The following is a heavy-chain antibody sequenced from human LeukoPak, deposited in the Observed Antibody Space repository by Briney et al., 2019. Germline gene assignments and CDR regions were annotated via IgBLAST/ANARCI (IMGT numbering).Heavy chain of an antibody. J-gene: IGHJ5*02. CDR2: ISGNSGYI. Sequence: GGSLRLSCAASGFTFSSYNMNWVRLAPEKGLEWISSISGNSGYISYADSVKGRFTVSRDNTKNSLYLQKNSLRADDTAVYYCVRIPNSANFPNWFDPWGQGTLVTVSS. CDR1: GFTFSSYN. D-gene: IGHD2/OR15-2a*01. V-gene: IGHV3-21*01. CDR3: VRIPNSANFPNWFDP.